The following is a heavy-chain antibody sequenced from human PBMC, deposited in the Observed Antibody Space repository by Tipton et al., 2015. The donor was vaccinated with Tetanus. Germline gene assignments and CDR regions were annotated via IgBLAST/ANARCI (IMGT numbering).Heavy chain of an antibody. Sequence: SLRLSCAASGFTFTTYWMSWVRQAPGKGPEWVANIKPDGSEKYYVDSVKGRFTISRDNAKNTLYLQMNSLRAEDTAVYFCAREETRHGYNTFDSWGQGTPVTVSS. D-gene: IGHD5-24*01. V-gene: IGHV3-7*03. J-gene: IGHJ4*02. CDR2: IKPDGSEK. CDR1: GFTFTTYW. CDR3: AREETRHGYNTFDS.